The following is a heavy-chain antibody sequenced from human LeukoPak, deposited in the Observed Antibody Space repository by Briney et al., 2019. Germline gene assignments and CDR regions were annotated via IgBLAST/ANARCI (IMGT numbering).Heavy chain of an antibody. Sequence: SETLSLTCAVYGGSFSGYYWSWIRQPPGKGLEWIGEINHSGSTNYNPSLKSRVTISVDTSKNQFSLKLSSVTAADTAVYYCASVRGINYSNKLNLFDYWGQGTLVTVSS. J-gene: IGHJ4*02. CDR1: GGSFSGYY. D-gene: IGHD4-11*01. CDR3: ASVRGINYSNKLNLFDY. CDR2: INHSGST. V-gene: IGHV4-34*01.